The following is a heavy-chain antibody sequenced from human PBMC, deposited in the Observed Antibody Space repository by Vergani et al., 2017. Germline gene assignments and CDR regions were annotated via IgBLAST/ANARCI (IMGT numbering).Heavy chain of an antibody. D-gene: IGHD2-21*02. Sequence: QVQLVQSGAAVKKPGASVKLSCKSSGYIFNSYYIHWVRQAPGQGLEWMGLLDPRGGPQTYAEKFEGRVTLTSDTTTSTFYMELRSMRSDDTAVYCCVRPGDDYRNMVTDCLDYWGQGSLGSVSS. CDR2: LDPRGGPQ. V-gene: IGHV1-46*02. CDR3: VRPGDDYRNMVTDCLDY. J-gene: IGHJ4*02. CDR1: GYIFNSYY.